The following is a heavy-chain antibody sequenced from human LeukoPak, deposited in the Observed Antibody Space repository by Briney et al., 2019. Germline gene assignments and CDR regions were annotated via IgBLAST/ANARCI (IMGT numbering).Heavy chain of an antibody. CDR3: ARNKRHSYGRYFDH. D-gene: IGHD5-18*01. V-gene: IGHV4-59*01. J-gene: IGHJ4*02. CDR1: GDSISTYH. Sequence: SETLSLTCSVSGDSISTYHWNWIRKPPGKGLEWIGYMQSTGNSKYNPSLKNRVSIFIDMSKNQFVLNLRSVTAADTAVYYCARNKRHSYGRYFDHWGQGMLVTVSS. CDR2: MQSTGNS.